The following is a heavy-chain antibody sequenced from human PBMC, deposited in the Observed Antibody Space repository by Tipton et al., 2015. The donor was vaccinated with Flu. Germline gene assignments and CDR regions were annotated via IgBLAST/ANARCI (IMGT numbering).Heavy chain of an antibody. Sequence: TLSLTCAVFGGSFSGYNWNWIRQAPGKGLEWIGEINHTGGTNYNPSLKSRVIISVDMSKNHFSLKLSSVTAADTAVYYCARAQHYDSNAYYYYYMDVWGKGTTVTVSS. V-gene: IGHV4-34*01. CDR1: GGSFSGYN. CDR2: INHTGGT. CDR3: ARAQHYDSNAYYYYYMDV. D-gene: IGHD3-22*01. J-gene: IGHJ6*03.